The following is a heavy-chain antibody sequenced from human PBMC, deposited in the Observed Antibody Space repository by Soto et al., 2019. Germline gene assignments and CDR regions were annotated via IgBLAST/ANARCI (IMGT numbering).Heavy chain of an antibody. CDR1: GGSISSYY. Sequence: QVQLQESGPGLVKPSETLSLTCTVSGGSISSYYWSWIRQPPGKGLEWIGYIYYSGSTNYNPSLKSPVHISVSPSKNQVPLKPSPGTAADTAVYYCARDRGGATTIDYWGQGTLVTVSS. D-gene: IGHD1-26*01. J-gene: IGHJ4*02. V-gene: IGHV4-59*01. CDR3: ARDRGGATTIDY. CDR2: IYYSGST.